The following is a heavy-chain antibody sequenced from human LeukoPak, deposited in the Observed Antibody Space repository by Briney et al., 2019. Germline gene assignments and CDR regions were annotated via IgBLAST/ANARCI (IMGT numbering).Heavy chain of an antibody. CDR3: ARGGDYGDYVFHY. D-gene: IGHD4-17*01. CDR2: INPSGSP. V-gene: IGHV4-34*01. J-gene: IGHJ4*02. Sequence: SETLSLTCAVYGGSFSGYYRSWIRQPPGKGLEWIGEINPSGSPNYNPSLKSRVTISVDTSKNQFSLKLSSMTAADTAVYYCARGGDYGDYVFHYWGQGTLVTVSS. CDR1: GGSFSGYY.